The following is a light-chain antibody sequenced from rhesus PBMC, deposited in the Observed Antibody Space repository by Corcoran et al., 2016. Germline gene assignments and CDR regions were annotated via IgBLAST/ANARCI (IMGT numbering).Light chain of an antibody. CDR1: QSVSSN. CDR3: QQYSNWPLP. Sequence: EIVMTQSPATLSLSPGQRVTLSCRASQSVSSNLAWYRQKPGPAPSLLIYGASRRAPGIQDRFSGSGSGTDFTLTITYLEPEDFAVYYCQQYSNWPLPFGGGTKVEIK. J-gene: IGKJ4*01. CDR2: GAS. V-gene: IGKV3-42*03.